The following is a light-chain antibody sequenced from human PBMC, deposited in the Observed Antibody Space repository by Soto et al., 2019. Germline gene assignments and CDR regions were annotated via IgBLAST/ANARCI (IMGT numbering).Light chain of an antibody. CDR3: GSWYSSLSAYV. CDR1: SSNIGGNS. V-gene: IGLV1-51*01. Sequence: QSALTQPPSVSAAAGQKVTISCSGSSSNIGGNSVSWYQQLPGTAPTLLIYDDDKRPPGIPDRFSGSKSGTSATLGITGFQTGDEADYYCGSWYSSLSAYVFGTGTKVTVL. CDR2: DDD. J-gene: IGLJ1*01.